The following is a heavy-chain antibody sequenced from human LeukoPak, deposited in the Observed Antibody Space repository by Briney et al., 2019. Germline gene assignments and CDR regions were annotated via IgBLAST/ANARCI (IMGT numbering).Heavy chain of an antibody. V-gene: IGHV3-74*01. D-gene: IGHD1-26*01. J-gene: IGHJ3*02. CDR1: GFTFSSYW. CDR2: IKMDGSST. CDR3: ARQETSSYNGAFDI. Sequence: PGGSLRLSCAASGFTFSSYWMHWVRQAPGKGLVWVSRIKMDGSSTGYADSVKGRFTISRDNAKNSLYLQMNSLRADDTAVYHCARQETSSYNGAFDIWGQGTMVSVSS.